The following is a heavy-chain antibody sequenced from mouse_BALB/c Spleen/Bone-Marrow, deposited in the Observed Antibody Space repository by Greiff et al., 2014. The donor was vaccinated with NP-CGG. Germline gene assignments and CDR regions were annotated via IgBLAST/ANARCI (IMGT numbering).Heavy chain of an antibody. Sequence: VKLEESGPGLVAPSQSLSITCTVSGFSLTSYGVHWVRQPPGKGLEWLGVIWAGGSTNYNSALMSRLSISKDNPKSQVFLKMNSLQTDDTAIYYCARITTATGAMDYWGQGTSLTVSS. V-gene: IGHV2-9*02. CDR2: IWAGGST. J-gene: IGHJ4*01. D-gene: IGHD1-2*01. CDR3: ARITTATGAMDY. CDR1: GFSLTSYG.